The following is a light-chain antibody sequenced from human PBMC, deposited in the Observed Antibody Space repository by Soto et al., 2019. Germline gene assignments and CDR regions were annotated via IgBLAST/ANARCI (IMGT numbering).Light chain of an antibody. CDR2: DAS. J-gene: IGKJ3*01. V-gene: IGKV3-11*01. CDR3: QQRSNWPLL. CDR1: QRVSSY. Sequence: IVWTQSPATLSLSPGQRATLSCRATQRVSSYLAWYQQKPGQAPRLLLYDASNRANGIPARFSGSGSGTDFTLTISSLEPADFAVYYCQQRSNWPLLFGPGTKVDIK.